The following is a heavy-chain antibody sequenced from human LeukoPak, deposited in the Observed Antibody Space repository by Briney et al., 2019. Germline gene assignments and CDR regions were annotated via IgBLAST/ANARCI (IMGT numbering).Heavy chain of an antibody. Sequence: SETLSLTCTVSGGSISSSRYSWGWIRQPPGKGLEWIGSMYSGGGTYYNPSLKSRVTISEDTSKNQFSLKLSSVTAADTAVYYCARDGGYSYGLFDPWGQGTLVTVSS. CDR3: ARDGGYSYGLFDP. J-gene: IGHJ5*02. V-gene: IGHV4-39*07. CDR2: MYSGGGT. CDR1: GGSISSSRYS. D-gene: IGHD5-18*01.